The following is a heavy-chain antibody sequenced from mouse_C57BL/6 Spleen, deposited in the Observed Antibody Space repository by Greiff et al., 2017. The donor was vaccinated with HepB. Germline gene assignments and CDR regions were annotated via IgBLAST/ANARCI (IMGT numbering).Heavy chain of an antibody. V-gene: IGHV1-80*01. CDR1: GYAFSSYW. CDR3: ARSGAQAPWFAY. Sequence: VQLQQSGAELVKPGASVKISCKASGYAFSSYWMNWVKQRPGQGLEWIGQIYPGDGDTNYNGKFKGKATLTADKSSSTAYMQLSSLTSEDSAVYVCARSGAQAPWFAYWGQGTLVTVSA. CDR2: IYPGDGDT. D-gene: IGHD3-2*02. J-gene: IGHJ3*01.